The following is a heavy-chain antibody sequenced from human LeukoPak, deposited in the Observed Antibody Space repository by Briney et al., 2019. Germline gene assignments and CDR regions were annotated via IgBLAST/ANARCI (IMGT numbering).Heavy chain of an antibody. J-gene: IGHJ4*02. CDR3: TALVYHLDS. D-gene: IGHD3-9*01. CDR1: GFSFSAYE. Sequence: AGGSLRLSCAASGFSFSAYEMNWVRQAPGKGLEWVSYISGTDTTTYYADSVKGRFTISRDNASNSLYLQIKTLRAEDTALYYGTALVYHLDSWGQGTLVTVSS. CDR2: ISGTDTTT. V-gene: IGHV3-48*03.